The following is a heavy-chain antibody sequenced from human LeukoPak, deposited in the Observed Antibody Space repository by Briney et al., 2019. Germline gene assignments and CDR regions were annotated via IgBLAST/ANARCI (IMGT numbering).Heavy chain of an antibody. CDR2: MNPNSGNT. Sequence: ASVKVSCKASGYTFTSYDINWVRQATGQGLEWMGWMNPNSGNTGYAQKFQGRVTITRDTSASTAYMELSSLRSEDTAVYYCARGSLWFGELPLNYWGQGTLVTVSS. D-gene: IGHD3-10*01. V-gene: IGHV1-8*03. J-gene: IGHJ4*02. CDR1: GYTFTSYD. CDR3: ARGSLWFGELPLNY.